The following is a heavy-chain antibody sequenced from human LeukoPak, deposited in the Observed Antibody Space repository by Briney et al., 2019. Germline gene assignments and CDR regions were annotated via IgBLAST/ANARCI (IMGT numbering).Heavy chain of an antibody. D-gene: IGHD5-12*01. CDR2: VESDASRT. CDR1: GFTLSDHW. V-gene: IGHV3-74*03. J-gene: IGHJ6*02. CDR3: VKGGHKLDIQTTHYYYGLHV. Sequence: GGSLRLSCVASGFTLSDHWMYWVRLGPSRGLAHVSRVESDASRTTYADSVKGRFTISRDDAKNTMYLQMNSLRVEDTAVYYCVKGGHKLDIQTTHYYYGLHVWGQGTTVAVS.